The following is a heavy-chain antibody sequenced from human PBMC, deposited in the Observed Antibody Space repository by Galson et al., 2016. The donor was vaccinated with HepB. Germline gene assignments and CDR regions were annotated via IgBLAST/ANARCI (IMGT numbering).Heavy chain of an antibody. V-gene: IGHV3-23*01. CDR3: AKVGPSCSSTRCSDYYVDH. Sequence: SLRLSCAASGFTFSSYAMNWVRQAPGKGLEWVAAASGSAAGTEYGITTDYADSVKGRFTISRDNSKSTLYLQMNSLRAEDTAVYYCAKVGPSCSSTRCSDYYVDHWGQGTLVTVSS. D-gene: IGHD2-2*01. CDR1: GFTFSSYA. J-gene: IGHJ4*02. CDR2: ASGSAAGT.